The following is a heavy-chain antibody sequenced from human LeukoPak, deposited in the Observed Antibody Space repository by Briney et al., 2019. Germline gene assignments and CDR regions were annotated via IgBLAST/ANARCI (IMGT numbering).Heavy chain of an antibody. V-gene: IGHV4-39*01. J-gene: IGHJ4*02. CDR1: GGSISSSSHY. D-gene: IGHD6-19*01. CDR2: IYFSGST. CDR3: ARHQWLGLFDS. Sequence: SETLSLTCTVFGGSISSSSHYWGWIRQPPGEGLEWIGSIYFSGSTYYSPSLKSRVTISVDPSTNQFSLKLSSVTAADTAVYFCARHQWLGLFDSWGQGTLVTVSS.